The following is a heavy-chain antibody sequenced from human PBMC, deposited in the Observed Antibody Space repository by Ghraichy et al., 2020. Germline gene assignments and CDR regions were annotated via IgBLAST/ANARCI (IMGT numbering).Heavy chain of an antibody. V-gene: IGHV1-69*13. D-gene: IGHD1-26*01. CDR3: ARDRGWDSGSYYFDY. CDR2: IIPIFGTA. J-gene: IGHJ4*02. CDR1: GGTFSSYA. Sequence: SVKVSCKASGGTFSSYAISWVRQAPGQGLEWMGGIIPIFGTANYAQKFQGRVTITADESTSTAYMELSSLRSEDTAVYYCARDRGWDSGSYYFDYWGQGTLVTVSS.